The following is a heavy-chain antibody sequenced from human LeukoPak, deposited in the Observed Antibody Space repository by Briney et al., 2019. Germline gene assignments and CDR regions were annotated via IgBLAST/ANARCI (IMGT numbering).Heavy chain of an antibody. D-gene: IGHD3-3*01. Sequence: GGSLRLSCAASGFTFSSYSINWVRQAPGKGLEWVSYISSSSNTIYYADSVKGRFTISRDNAKNSLYLQMNRLRDEDTAVYYCARSRITGAERAFDIWGQGTMVTVSS. CDR2: ISSSSNTI. CDR1: GFTFSSYS. V-gene: IGHV3-48*02. CDR3: ARSRITGAERAFDI. J-gene: IGHJ3*02.